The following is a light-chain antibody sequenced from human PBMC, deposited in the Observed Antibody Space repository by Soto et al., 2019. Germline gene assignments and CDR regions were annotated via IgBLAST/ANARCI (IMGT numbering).Light chain of an antibody. Sequence: DIQMTQSPSSLSASVGDRVTITCRASHSISSYLNWYQQKPGKAPKLLIYAASSLQSGVPSRFSGSGSGTNFTLTIISLQHEDFATYYCQQSYSTPPYTFGQGTTLEIK. CDR1: HSISSY. V-gene: IGKV1-39*01. CDR2: AAS. CDR3: QQSYSTPPYT. J-gene: IGKJ2*01.